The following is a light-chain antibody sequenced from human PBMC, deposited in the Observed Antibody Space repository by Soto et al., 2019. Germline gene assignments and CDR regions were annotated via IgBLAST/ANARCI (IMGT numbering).Light chain of an antibody. CDR1: QSVSSSY. J-gene: IGKJ1*01. CDR3: QQYNNWPPTWT. V-gene: IGKV3-15*01. CDR2: DAS. Sequence: EIVLPQSPETLSLSPGQRATLSCRASQSVSSSYLAWYQQKPGQAPRLLIYDASNRATGIPARFSGSGSGTEFTLTISSLQSEDFAVYYCQQYNNWPPTWTFGQGTMVDI.